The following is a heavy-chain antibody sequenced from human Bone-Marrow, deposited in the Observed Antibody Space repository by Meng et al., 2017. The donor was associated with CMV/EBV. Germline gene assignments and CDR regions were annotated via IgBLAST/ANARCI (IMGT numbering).Heavy chain of an antibody. CDR1: GFSFRNSW. J-gene: IGHJ3*02. CDR2: MKGDGSEK. CDR3: AREPGSRAFDI. Sequence: GGSLRLSCAASGFSFRNSWMSWLRQAPGKGLEWVANMKGDGSEKYYVDSVKGRFTISRDNAKNSLYLQMNSLRAEDTAVYYCAREPGSRAFDIWGQGTMVTVSS. D-gene: IGHD3-10*01. V-gene: IGHV3-7*01.